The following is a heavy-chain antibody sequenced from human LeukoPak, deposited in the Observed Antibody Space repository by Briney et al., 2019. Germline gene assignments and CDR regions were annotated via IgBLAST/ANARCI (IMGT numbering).Heavy chain of an antibody. CDR2: IYYSGSP. J-gene: IGHJ2*01. Sequence: SETLSLTCTVSGGSISSYYWSWIRQPPGKGLEWIGYIYYSGSPNYNPSLKSRVTIAVYTSKNQFSLKLSSVTAADAAVYYCARDKGLAAAGHWYFDLWGRGTLVTVSS. V-gene: IGHV4-59*01. CDR1: GGSISSYY. CDR3: ARDKGLAAAGHWYFDL. D-gene: IGHD6-13*01.